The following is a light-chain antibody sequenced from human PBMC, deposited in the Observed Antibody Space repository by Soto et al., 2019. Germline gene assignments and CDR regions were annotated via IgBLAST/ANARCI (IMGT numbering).Light chain of an antibody. CDR3: PQSSNWPLT. CDR1: QGVGSSY. J-gene: IGKJ5*01. Sequence: ETVLTQSPGTLSLCPGARPTLSCCPSQGVGSSYLSWYQQNPGQAPRRLIYGASXRATGIPDMFSGSGSGTDFTLTISSLEPEDFAVYYCPQSSNWPLTFGQGTRLEIK. CDR2: GAS. V-gene: IGKV3D-20*02.